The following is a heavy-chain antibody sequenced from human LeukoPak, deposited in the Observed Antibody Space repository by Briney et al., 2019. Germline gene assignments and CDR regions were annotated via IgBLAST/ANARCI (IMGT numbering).Heavy chain of an antibody. CDR3: ARTSFGYSSLNFDP. CDR2: IYYSGST. V-gene: IGHV4-30-4*01. Sequence: SETLSLTCTVSGGSIGSGDYYWSWIRQPPGKGLEWIGYIYYSGSTYYNPSLKSRVTISVDTSKNQSSLKLSSVTAADTAVYYCARTSFGYSSLNFDPWGQGTLVTVSS. J-gene: IGHJ5*02. CDR1: GGSIGSGDYY. D-gene: IGHD5-18*01.